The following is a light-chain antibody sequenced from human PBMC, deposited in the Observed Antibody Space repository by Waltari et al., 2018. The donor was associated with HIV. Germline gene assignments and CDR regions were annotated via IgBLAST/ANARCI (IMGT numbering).Light chain of an antibody. CDR3: ALYMGSGTWV. V-gene: IGLV8-61*01. J-gene: IGLJ3*02. Sequence: QTVVTQEPSFSVSPGGTVTLTCDLSSGSVSSPYYPSWYQQTPGPAPRTLIYSTNTRSSGVPDRFSGSILGNKAALTITGAQADDESVYYCALYMGSGTWVFGGGTKLTVL. CDR1: SGSVSSPYY. CDR2: STN.